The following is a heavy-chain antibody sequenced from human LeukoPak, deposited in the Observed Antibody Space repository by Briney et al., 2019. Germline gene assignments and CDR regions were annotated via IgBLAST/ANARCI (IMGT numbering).Heavy chain of an antibody. CDR2: ISSSSSYI. V-gene: IGHV3-21*01. D-gene: IGHD3-9*01. CDR1: GFTFSSYS. Sequence: GGSLRLSCAASGFTFSSYSMNWVRQAPGKGLEWVSSISSSSSYIYYADSVKGRFTISRDNAKNSLYLQMNSLRAEDTAVYYCARIRYYDILTGYYPIGYYYGMDVWGQGTTVTVSS. CDR3: ARIRYYDILTGYYPIGYYYGMDV. J-gene: IGHJ6*02.